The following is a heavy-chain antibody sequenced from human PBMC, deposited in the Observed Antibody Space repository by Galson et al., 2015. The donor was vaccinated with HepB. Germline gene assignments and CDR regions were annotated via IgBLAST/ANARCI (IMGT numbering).Heavy chain of an antibody. Sequence: SLRLSCAASGFTFSSYGMHWVRQAPGKGLEWVAVIWYDGSNKYYADSVKGRFTISRDNSKNTLYLQMNSLRAEDTAVYYCARDYVVYSSPRWYYYGMDVWGQGTTVTVSS. V-gene: IGHV3-33*01. D-gene: IGHD6-13*01. J-gene: IGHJ6*02. CDR2: IWYDGSNK. CDR3: ARDYVVYSSPRWYYYGMDV. CDR1: GFTFSSYG.